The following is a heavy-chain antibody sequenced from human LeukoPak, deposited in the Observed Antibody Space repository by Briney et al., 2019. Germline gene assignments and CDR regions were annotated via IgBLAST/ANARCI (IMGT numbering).Heavy chain of an antibody. Sequence: PGGSLRLSCAASGFTFSSYAMSWVRQAPGKGLEAPGKGLEWVSTISASGHATYYPDSVRGRFTISRDNSKSTLHLQMDSLRAEDSALYYCAKWPDGAAPKFHHWGQGTLVTVSS. CDR2: ISASGHAT. CDR3: AKWPDGAAPKFHH. J-gene: IGHJ4*02. D-gene: IGHD1-26*01. V-gene: IGHV3-23*01. CDR1: GFTFSSYA.